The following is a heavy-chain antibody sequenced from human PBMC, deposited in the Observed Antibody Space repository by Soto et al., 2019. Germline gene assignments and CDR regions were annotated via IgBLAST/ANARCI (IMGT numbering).Heavy chain of an antibody. Sequence: GGSLRLSCTVSGFTFGNYALTWVRQSPGKAPEWVGLIRSKVFNMTTEYATSVKGRFTLTRDDSKNIASLQMNSLKTEDTAVYYCTRLTNIAPYYFDYWGQGTLVTVSS. CDR1: GFTFGNYA. CDR3: TRLTNIAPYYFDY. CDR2: IRSKVFNMTT. J-gene: IGHJ4*02. D-gene: IGHD6-13*01. V-gene: IGHV3-49*04.